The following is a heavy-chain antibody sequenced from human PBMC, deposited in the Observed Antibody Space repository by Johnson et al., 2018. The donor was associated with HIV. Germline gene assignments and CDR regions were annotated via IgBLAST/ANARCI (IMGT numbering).Heavy chain of an antibody. D-gene: IGHD1-1*01. CDR1: GFSFSSYA. Sequence: VQLVESGGGVVQPGGSLRLSCAASGFSFSSYAMSWVRQAPGKGLEWVSAISGSGGSTYYADSVKGRFTISRDNAKNSLYLQMNSLRAEDTAVYYCARVLGTSDAFDIWGHGTMVTVSS. CDR2: ISGSGGST. J-gene: IGHJ3*02. CDR3: ARVLGTSDAFDI. V-gene: IGHV3-23*04.